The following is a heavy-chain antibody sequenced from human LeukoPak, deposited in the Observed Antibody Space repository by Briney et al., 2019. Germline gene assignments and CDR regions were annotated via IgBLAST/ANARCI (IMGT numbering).Heavy chain of an antibody. CDR2: IYSGGST. CDR3: ARNKADYFDY. J-gene: IGHJ4*02. Sequence: PGGSLRLSCAASGFTFSSYSMNWVRQAPGKGLEWVSVIYSGGSTYYADSVKGRFTISRDNSKNTLYLQMNSLRAEDTAVYYCARNKADYFDYWGQGTLVTVSS. V-gene: IGHV3-66*01. CDR1: GFTFSSYS. D-gene: IGHD6-13*01.